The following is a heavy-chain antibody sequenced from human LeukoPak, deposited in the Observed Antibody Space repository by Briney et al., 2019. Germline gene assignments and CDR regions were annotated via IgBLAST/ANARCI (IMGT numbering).Heavy chain of an antibody. CDR3: TRGTPVTLAGGWADH. V-gene: IGHV3-30*03. D-gene: IGHD6-19*01. CDR1: GFTFSSYG. Sequence: GRSLRLSCGASGFTFSSYGMHWVRQAPGKGLEWVAVISYDGSKKYYGDSVKGRFTISRDNSKNTLYLQLNSLRAEDTAVYYCTRGTPVTLAGGWADHWGQGTLVTVSS. J-gene: IGHJ4*02. CDR2: ISYDGSKK.